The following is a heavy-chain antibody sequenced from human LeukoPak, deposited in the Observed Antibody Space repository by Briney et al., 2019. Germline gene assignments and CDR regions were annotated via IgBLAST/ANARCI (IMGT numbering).Heavy chain of an antibody. J-gene: IGHJ6*04. V-gene: IGHV3-23*01. CDR2: ISGSGGST. CDR1: GFTFSSYA. Sequence: GGSLRLSCAASGFTFSSYAMSWVRQAPGKGLEWVSAISGSGGSTYYADSVKGRFTISRDNSKNTLYLQMNSLRAEDTAVYYCAKGGARPKIPMVRGAKDYYYGMDVWGKGTTVTVSS. D-gene: IGHD3-10*01. CDR3: AKGGARPKIPMVRGAKDYYYGMDV.